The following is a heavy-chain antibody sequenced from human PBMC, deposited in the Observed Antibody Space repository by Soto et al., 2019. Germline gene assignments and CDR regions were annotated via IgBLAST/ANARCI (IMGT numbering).Heavy chain of an antibody. Sequence: LRLSCAASGFTFSSYSMSWVRQAPGKGLEWVSGFRSSGDGGTTYYADSVKGRFTISRDNSKNTLFLQMNSLRAEDTAIYYCAKKVNSGPGSQYFDYWGQGTLVTVSS. J-gene: IGHJ4*02. V-gene: IGHV3-23*01. D-gene: IGHD3-10*01. CDR1: GFTFSSYS. CDR2: FRSSGDGGTT. CDR3: AKKVNSGPGSQYFDY.